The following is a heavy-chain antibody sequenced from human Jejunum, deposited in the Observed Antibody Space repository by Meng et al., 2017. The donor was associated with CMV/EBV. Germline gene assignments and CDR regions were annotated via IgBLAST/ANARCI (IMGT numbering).Heavy chain of an antibody. J-gene: IGHJ2*01. CDR2: IRSKSNGETT. V-gene: IGHV3-49*04. CDR1: TFSSYA. Sequence: TFSSYAQDWVRQAPGRGVEWVGLIRSKSNGETTENAASVKGRITISRDDSKSLAYLQMNSLKTEDTAVYYCTRGLPATIAWYFDLWGRGTLVTVSS. CDR3: TRGLPATIAWYFDL. D-gene: IGHD2-2*02.